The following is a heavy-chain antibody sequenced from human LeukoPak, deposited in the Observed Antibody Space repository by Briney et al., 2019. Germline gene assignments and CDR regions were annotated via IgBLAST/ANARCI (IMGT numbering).Heavy chain of an antibody. V-gene: IGHV4-34*01. CDR1: AQSLNGYY. CDR2: INDRGST. Sequence: SETLSLTCAVYAQSLNGYYWSWIRQPPGKGLEWIGQINDRGSTNYNPSLKSRVTISLDTPKKQFSLRLSSVAAADTAVFYCARVRVRDNWNGGHWFDPWGRGTLVIVSS. D-gene: IGHD1-20*01. CDR3: ARVRVRDNWNGGHWFDP. J-gene: IGHJ5*02.